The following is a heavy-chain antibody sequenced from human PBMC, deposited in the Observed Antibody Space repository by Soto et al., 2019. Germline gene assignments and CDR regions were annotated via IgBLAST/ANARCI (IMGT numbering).Heavy chain of an antibody. V-gene: IGHV3-30*18. D-gene: IGHD2-15*01. CDR1: GFTFSSYG. CDR2: ISYDGSNK. J-gene: IGHJ4*02. CDR3: AKALGGSVTWGFDY. Sequence: QVQLVESGGGVVQPGRSLRLSCAASGFTFSSYGMHWVRQAPGKGLVWVAVISYDGSNKYYADSVKGRFTISRDNSKNTLYVQMNSLRAEDTAVYYCAKALGGSVTWGFDYWGQGTLVTVSS.